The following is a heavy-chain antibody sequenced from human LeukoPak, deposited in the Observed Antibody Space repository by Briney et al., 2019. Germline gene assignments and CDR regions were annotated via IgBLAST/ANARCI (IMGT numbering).Heavy chain of an antibody. CDR1: GYTFTSYD. D-gene: IGHD3/OR15-3a*01. CDR2: MNPNSGNT. J-gene: IGHJ6*03. CDR3: ARALSWTTDSYYYMDV. V-gene: IGHV1-8*01. Sequence: ASVKVSCKASGYTFTSYDINWVRQATGQGLEWMGWMNPNSGNTGYAQKFQGRVTMTKNTSLTTAYMELNSLRSEDTAVYYCARALSWTTDSYYYMDVWGKGTTVTVSS.